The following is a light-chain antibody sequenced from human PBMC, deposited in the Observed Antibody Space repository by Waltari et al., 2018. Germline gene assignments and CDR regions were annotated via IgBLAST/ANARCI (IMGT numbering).Light chain of an antibody. J-gene: IGLJ3*02. CDR1: SGSLSSTSY. Sequence: QTVVTQEPSLSVSPGGTVTLTCALSSGSLSSTSYASWYQQTPGQAPRTLFYKFNTRSSRVPDRFSSSTLGNKAALTITGAQADDESDYYCLLCKGSGIWVFCGRTKLTVI. CDR3: LLCKGSGIWV. CDR2: KFN. V-gene: IGLV8-61*01.